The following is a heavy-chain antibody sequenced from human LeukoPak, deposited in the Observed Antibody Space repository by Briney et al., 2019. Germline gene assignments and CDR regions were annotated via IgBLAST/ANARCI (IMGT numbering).Heavy chain of an antibody. D-gene: IGHD3-22*01. Sequence: PGGSLRLSCAASGFTFDDYAMHWVRQAPGKGLVWVSRINSDGSSTSYADSVKGRFTISRDNAKNTLYLQMNSLRAEDTAVYYCARAYYDKPDYWGQGTLVTVSS. CDR1: GFTFDDYA. CDR2: INSDGSST. CDR3: ARAYYDKPDY. V-gene: IGHV3-74*01. J-gene: IGHJ4*02.